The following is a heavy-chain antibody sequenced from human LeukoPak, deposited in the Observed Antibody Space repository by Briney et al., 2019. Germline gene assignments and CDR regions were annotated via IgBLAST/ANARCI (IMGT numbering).Heavy chain of an antibody. Sequence: SETLSLTCAVYGGSFSGYYWSWIRQPPGKGLEWIGEINHSGSTNYNPSLKSRVTISVDTSKNQFSLKLSSVTAADTAVYYCARGVAPDYWGQGTLVTVSS. V-gene: IGHV4-34*01. CDR1: GGSFSGYY. CDR3: ARGVAPDY. J-gene: IGHJ4*02. CDR2: INHSGST.